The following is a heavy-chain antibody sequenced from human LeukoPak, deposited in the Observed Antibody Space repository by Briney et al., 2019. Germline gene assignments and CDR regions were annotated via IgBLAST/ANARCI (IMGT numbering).Heavy chain of an antibody. CDR1: GYTFTSNY. CDR2: INPNNGGT. V-gene: IGHV1-2*02. Sequence: ASVKVSCKTFGYTFTSNYMQWVRQAPGQGLEWVGWINPNNGGTYYAEKFQVRVTMTRDTSAYTVYMELDRLRYDDTAVYFCARDLKDDGFGAEGSLDFWGQGTLVPVSS. J-gene: IGHJ4*02. CDR3: ARDLKDDGFGAEGSLDF. D-gene: IGHD3-10*01.